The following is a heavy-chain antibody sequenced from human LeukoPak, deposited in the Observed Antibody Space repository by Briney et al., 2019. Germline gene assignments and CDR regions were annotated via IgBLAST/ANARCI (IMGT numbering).Heavy chain of an antibody. CDR2: NRNKANSYTT. D-gene: IGHD1-26*01. CDR3: ARDIHFLPSGSYTGIDY. CDR1: GFTFSDHY. J-gene: IGHJ4*02. Sequence: GGSLRLSCAASGFTFSDHYMDWVRQAPGKGLEWVGRNRNKANSYTTEYAASVKGRFTISRDDSKNSVYLQMNSLKTEDTAVYYCARDIHFLPSGSYTGIDYWGQGTLVTVSS. V-gene: IGHV3-72*01.